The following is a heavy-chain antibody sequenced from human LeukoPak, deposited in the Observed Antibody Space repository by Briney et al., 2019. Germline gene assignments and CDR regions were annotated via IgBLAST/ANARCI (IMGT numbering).Heavy chain of an antibody. CDR1: GGSFSGYY. CDR2: INHSGST. V-gene: IGHV4-34*01. CDR3: AREGSSGNRYYFDY. J-gene: IGHJ4*02. Sequence: SETLSLTCAVYGGSFSGYYWSWIRQPPGKGLEWIGEINHSGSTNYNPSLKSRATISVDTSKNQFSLKLSSVTAADTAVYYCAREGSSGNRYYFDYWGQGTLVTVSS. D-gene: IGHD3-22*01.